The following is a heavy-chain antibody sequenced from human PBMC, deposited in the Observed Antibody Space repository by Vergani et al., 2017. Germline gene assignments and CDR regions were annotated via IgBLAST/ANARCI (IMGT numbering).Heavy chain of an antibody. J-gene: IGHJ6*03. D-gene: IGHD6-13*01. CDR2: ISAYNGNT. CDR1: GYTFTSYG. V-gene: IGHV1-18*01. CDR3: ARIGAAAGTLYYYYYMDV. Sequence: QVQLVQSGAEVKKPGASVKVSCKASGYTFTSYGISWVRQAPGQGLEWMGWISAYNGNTHYAQKLQGRVTMTTDTSTSTAYMELRSLRSDDTAVYYCARIGAAAGTLYYYYYMDVWGKGTTVTVSS.